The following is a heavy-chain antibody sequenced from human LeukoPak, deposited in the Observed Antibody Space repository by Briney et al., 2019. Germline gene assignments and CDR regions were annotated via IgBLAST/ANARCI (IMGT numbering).Heavy chain of an antibody. CDR3: ASLRITMVRGDGAYYFDY. CDR1: GGTFSSYA. CDR2: IIPIFGTA. D-gene: IGHD3-10*01. V-gene: IGHV1-69*01. J-gene: IGHJ4*02. Sequence: SVKVSCKASGGTFSSYAISWVRQAPGQGLEWMEGIIPIFGTANYAQKFQGRVTITADESTSTAYMELSSLRSEDTAVYYCASLRITMVRGDGAYYFDYWGQGTLVTVSS.